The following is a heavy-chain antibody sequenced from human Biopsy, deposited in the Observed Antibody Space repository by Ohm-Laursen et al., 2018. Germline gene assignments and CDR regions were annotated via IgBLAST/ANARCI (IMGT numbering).Heavy chain of an antibody. J-gene: IGHJ4*02. CDR2: ISGSSTS. CDR3: ASPTFYASGYIDVGYGY. V-gene: IGHV3-23*01. CDR1: RFTFSSDA. Sequence: SLRLSCAAPRFTFSSDAMSWVRQAPGKGLEWVSAISGSSTSYYADSVKGRFTISRDNSKNTLYLQMNSLRAEDTAVYFCASPTFYASGYIDVGYGYWGQGTLVTVSS. D-gene: IGHD5-12*01.